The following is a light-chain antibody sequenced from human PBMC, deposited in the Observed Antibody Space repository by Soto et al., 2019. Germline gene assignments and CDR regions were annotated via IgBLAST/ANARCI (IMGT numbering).Light chain of an antibody. CDR3: AAWDDGLNGDV. V-gene: IGLV1-44*01. CDR1: SSNIGSNT. Sequence: QPVLTQPPSASGTPGQRVTISCSGGSSNIGSNTVNWYQQLPGTAPKLLIYINNQRPSGVPDRFSGSKSGTSASLAISGLQSGDEADYYCAAWDDGLNGDVFGTGTKLTVL. J-gene: IGLJ1*01. CDR2: INN.